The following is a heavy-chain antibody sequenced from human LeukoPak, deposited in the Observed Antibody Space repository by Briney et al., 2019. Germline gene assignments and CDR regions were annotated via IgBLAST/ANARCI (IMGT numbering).Heavy chain of an antibody. D-gene: IGHD5-24*01. J-gene: IGHJ4*02. CDR1: GGSFSGYY. Sequence: SETLSLTCAVYGGSFSGYYWSWIRQPPGKGLEWIGEINHSGSTNYNPSLKSRVTISVDTSKNQFSLKLSSVTAADTAVYYCARGGGYNSFVRVVYYFDYWGQGTLVTVSS. CDR2: INHSGST. V-gene: IGHV4-34*01. CDR3: ARGGGYNSFVRVVYYFDY.